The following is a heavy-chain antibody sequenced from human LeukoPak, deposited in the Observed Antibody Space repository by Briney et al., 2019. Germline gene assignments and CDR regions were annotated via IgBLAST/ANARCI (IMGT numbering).Heavy chain of an antibody. V-gene: IGHV4-38-2*02. CDR3: ARVATVTIDY. CDR1: GYSISSGFY. Sequence: SETLSLTCSVSGYSISSGFYWGWIRQPPGKGLEWIGSIYHSGSTYYNPSLKSRVTISVDKSKNQFSLKLSSVTAADTAVYYCARVATVTIDYWGQGTLVTVSS. CDR2: IYHSGST. J-gene: IGHJ4*02. D-gene: IGHD4-17*01.